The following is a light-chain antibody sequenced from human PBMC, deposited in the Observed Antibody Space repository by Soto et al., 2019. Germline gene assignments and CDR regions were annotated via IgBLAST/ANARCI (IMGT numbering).Light chain of an antibody. J-gene: IGKJ1*01. CDR2: DVS. CDR1: QNIERW. V-gene: IGKV1-5*01. CDR3: LQHNSYPRT. Sequence: DIQMTQSPSTLSASVGDRVTITCRASQNIERWLAWYQQKPGKAPKLLLYDVSSLESGVPSRFSGSGSGTEFTLTISSLQPEDFATYYCLQHNSYPRTFGQGTKVDIK.